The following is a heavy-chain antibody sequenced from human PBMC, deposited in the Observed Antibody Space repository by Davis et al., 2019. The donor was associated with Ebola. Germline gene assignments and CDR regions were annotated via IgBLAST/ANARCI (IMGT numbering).Heavy chain of an antibody. D-gene: IGHD5-12*01. V-gene: IGHV6-1*01. CDR3: ARAGPRPDDIVVGFDC. Sequence: HSQTLSLTCAISGDSVSSNSASWNWIRQSPSRGLEWLGRTYYRSKWYYDYAVSVKSRITFNPDTSKNQISLQLNSVTPEDAAIYYCARAGPRPDDIVVGFDCWGQGTLVTVSS. CDR1: GDSVSSNSAS. J-gene: IGHJ4*02. CDR2: TYYRSKWYY.